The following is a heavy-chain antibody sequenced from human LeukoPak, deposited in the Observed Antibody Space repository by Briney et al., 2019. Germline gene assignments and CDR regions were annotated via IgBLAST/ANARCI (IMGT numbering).Heavy chain of an antibody. J-gene: IGHJ4*02. CDR1: GFTFTSYT. CDR3: ARDRGMVAFDY. V-gene: IGHV3-21*01. D-gene: IGHD2-15*01. Sequence: GGSLRLSCAASGFTFTSYTINWVRQAPGKGLEWVSSISSSSYISYADSVKGRFTISRDNAKNSVYLQINSLRAEDTAVYYCARDRGMVAFDYWGQGTLVTVSS. CDR2: ISSSSYI.